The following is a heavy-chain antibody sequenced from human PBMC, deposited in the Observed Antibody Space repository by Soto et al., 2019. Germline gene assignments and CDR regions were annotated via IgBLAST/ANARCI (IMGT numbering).Heavy chain of an antibody. Sequence: GGSLRLSCAASGFTFSSYAMHWVRQAPGKGLEWMAVISYDGSKKYYADSVKGRFTISRDNSKSTLYLQMNSLRPEDTAVYYCARLLRNIAVAGPLDYWGQGTLVTVSS. V-gene: IGHV3-30-3*01. CDR2: ISYDGSKK. D-gene: IGHD6-19*01. J-gene: IGHJ4*02. CDR3: ARLLRNIAVAGPLDY. CDR1: GFTFSSYA.